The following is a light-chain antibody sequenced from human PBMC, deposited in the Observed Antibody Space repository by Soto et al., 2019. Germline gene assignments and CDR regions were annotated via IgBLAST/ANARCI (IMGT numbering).Light chain of an antibody. Sequence: EIVLTQSPGTLSLSPGERATLSCRASESISSSYLVWYQQKPGQAPRLLIHGASNRATGTPDRFSGSGSGTDFTLTISGLEPEDFAVYYCQQFADSPYTFGQGAKLEIK. CDR3: QQFADSPYT. J-gene: IGKJ2*01. CDR2: GAS. V-gene: IGKV3-20*01. CDR1: ESISSSY.